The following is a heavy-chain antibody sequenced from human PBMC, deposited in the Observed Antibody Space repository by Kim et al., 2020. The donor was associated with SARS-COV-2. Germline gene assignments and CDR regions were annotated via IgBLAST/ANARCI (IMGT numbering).Heavy chain of an antibody. J-gene: IGHJ6*02. CDR1: GGSISSGGYY. D-gene: IGHD1-26*01. V-gene: IGHV4-31*03. Sequence: SETLSLTCTVSGGSISSGGYYWSWIRQHPGKGLEWIGYIYYSGSTYYNPSLKSRVTISVDTSKNQFSLKLSSVTAADTAVYYCARAEEEPHYYYYGMDVWGQGTTVTVSS. CDR3: ARAEEEPHYYYYGMDV. CDR2: IYYSGST.